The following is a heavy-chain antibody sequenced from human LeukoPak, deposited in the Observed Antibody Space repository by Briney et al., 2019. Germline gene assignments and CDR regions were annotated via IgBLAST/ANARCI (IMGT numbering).Heavy chain of an antibody. Sequence: GRYLRLSCAASGFTFDDYAMHWVRQAPGKGLEWVSGISWNSGSIGYADSVKGRFTISRDNAKNSLYLQMNSLRAEDTALYYCAKGENGGLRYFDFDYWGQGTLVTVSS. CDR1: GFTFDDYA. CDR2: ISWNSGSI. V-gene: IGHV3-9*01. J-gene: IGHJ4*02. CDR3: AKGENGGLRYFDFDY. D-gene: IGHD3-9*01.